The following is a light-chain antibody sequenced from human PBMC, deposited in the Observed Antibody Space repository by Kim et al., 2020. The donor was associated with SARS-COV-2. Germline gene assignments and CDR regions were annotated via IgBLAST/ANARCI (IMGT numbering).Light chain of an antibody. Sequence: GQSITSSCAGTSSGIGGYNYVSWYQQHPGKAPKLMIYDVSKRSSGVSNRFSGSKSGNTASLTISGLQAEDEADYYCSSITSSSTGVFGGGTQLTVL. J-gene: IGLJ2*01. CDR3: SSITSSSTGV. V-gene: IGLV2-14*04. CDR2: DVS. CDR1: SSGIGGYNY.